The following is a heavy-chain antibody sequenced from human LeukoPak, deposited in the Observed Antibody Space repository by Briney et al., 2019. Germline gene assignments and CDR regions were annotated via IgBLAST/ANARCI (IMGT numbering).Heavy chain of an antibody. V-gene: IGHV4-28*01. Sequence: PSETLSLTCAVSGYSISSSNWWGWIRQPPGKGLEWIGYIYHSGSTYYNPSLKSRVTMSVDMSKNQFSLKVNSVTAVDTAVYYCAKKIDGPNRFDPWGQGTLVTGSS. J-gene: IGHJ5*02. CDR1: GYSISSSNW. D-gene: IGHD2-21*01. CDR3: AKKIDGPNRFDP. CDR2: IYHSGST.